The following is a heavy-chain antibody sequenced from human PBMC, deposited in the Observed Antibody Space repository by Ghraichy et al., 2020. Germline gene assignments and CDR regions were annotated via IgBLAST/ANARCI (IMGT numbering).Heavy chain of an antibody. CDR2: INSDGGST. CDR3: VKDLVGGGFGAYGMDV. V-gene: IGHV3-74*01. D-gene: IGHD2-21*01. J-gene: IGHJ6*02. CDR1: GFTFSSYW. Sequence: GGSLRLSCAASGFTFSSYWMHWVRQAPGKGLVWVSRINSDGGSTTSADSGKGRFTISKDNAKNTLYLQMNSLRAEDTAVYYCVKDLVGGGFGAYGMDVWGQGTTVTVSS.